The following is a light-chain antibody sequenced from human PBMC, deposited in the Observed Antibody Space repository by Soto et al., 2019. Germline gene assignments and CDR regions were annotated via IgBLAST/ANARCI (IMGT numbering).Light chain of an antibody. J-gene: IGKJ4*01. CDR2: DAS. CDR3: QQRSNWPSHT. CDR1: QSGSGY. Sequence: EIVLTQAPDTLSLSPGERATLSCRASQSGSGYLGWYQQKPGQPPRLLIYDASNRAYGVPAMFRGSGSGTKFTLTLASLEPDEFAVYYCQQRSNWPSHTVGGGNRG. V-gene: IGKV3-11*01.